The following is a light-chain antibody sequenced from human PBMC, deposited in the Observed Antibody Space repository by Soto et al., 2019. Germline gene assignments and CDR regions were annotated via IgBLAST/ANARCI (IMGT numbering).Light chain of an antibody. Sequence: DIQMTQSPSSLSASVGDRVTISCRGSQCISSGLAWYQQKPGKAPRLLIYKASSLASGVPSRFRASGSGTELNLTISIPKPDDSASCYCKQYRKFGQATKE. CDR1: QCISSG. J-gene: IGKJ1*01. CDR3: KQYRK. V-gene: IGKV1-5*03. CDR2: KAS.